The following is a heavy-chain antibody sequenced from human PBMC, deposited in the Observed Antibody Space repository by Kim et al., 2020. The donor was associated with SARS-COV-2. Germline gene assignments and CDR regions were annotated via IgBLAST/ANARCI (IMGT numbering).Heavy chain of an antibody. D-gene: IGHD1-26*01. V-gene: IGHV4-28*03. Sequence: YYNPSLNSRVTMSIDTTKNDFSRKLNSVTAADTAVYYCAREGMGATAFDYWGQGTPVTVSS. J-gene: IGHJ4*02. CDR3: AREGMGATAFDY.